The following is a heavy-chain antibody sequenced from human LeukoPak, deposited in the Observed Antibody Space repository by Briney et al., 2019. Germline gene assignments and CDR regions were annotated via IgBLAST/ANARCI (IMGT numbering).Heavy chain of an antibody. V-gene: IGHV3-23*01. CDR2: ISPSGGIT. CDR3: AKDDDWGRYKH. CDR1: GFTFSSHG. Sequence: PGGSLRLSCAASGFTFSSHGMNWVRQAPGKGLEWVSGISPSGGITYYTDSVKGRFTISRDNSKNTQSLQMNSLRAEDTAVYHCAKDDDWGRYKHWGQGTLVTVSS. D-gene: IGHD3-16*01. J-gene: IGHJ1*01.